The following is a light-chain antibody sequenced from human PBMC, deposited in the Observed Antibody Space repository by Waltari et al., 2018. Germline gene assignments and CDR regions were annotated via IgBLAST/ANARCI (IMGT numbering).Light chain of an antibody. J-gene: IGKJ4*01. V-gene: IGKV1-39*01. CDR1: QSISSY. Sequence: DIQMTQSPSSLSASVGDRVTITCRASQSISSYLNWYQQKPGKAPKLLIYAASSLQSGVPLRFSGSGPGTDFTLTISSLQPEDFATYYCQQSYSTPLTFGGGTKVEIK. CDR2: AAS. CDR3: QQSYSTPLT.